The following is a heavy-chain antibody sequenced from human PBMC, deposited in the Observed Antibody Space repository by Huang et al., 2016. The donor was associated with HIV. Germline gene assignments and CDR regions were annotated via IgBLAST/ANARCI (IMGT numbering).Heavy chain of an antibody. D-gene: IGHD5-18*01. CDR1: GYTFSSFG. CDR2: ISVYNGNT. Sequence: QVQLVQSGAEVKKPGASVKVSCKASGYTFSSFGISCVRQARGQGLEWVGWISVYNGNTKFAQKFQGRLTMTTDTSTSTAYMELRSLRSDDTAVYYCARGGGIQLWLLGYYYMDVWGNGTTVTVSS. V-gene: IGHV1-18*01. CDR3: ARGGGIQLWLLGYYYMDV. J-gene: IGHJ6*03.